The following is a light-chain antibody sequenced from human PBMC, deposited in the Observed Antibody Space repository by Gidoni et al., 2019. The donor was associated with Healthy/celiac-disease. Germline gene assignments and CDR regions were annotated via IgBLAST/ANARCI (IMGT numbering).Light chain of an antibody. J-gene: IGKJ2*01. CDR1: QDISNY. CDR3: QQYDNLPPYT. Sequence: DIQMTQSPSSLSASVGDRVTITCQARQDISNYLNWYQQKSGKDPKLLIYDASNLEPGVPSMFSGSGSGTDFTFTISSLQPEEIATYYCQQYDNLPPYTFGQGTKLEIK. CDR2: DAS. V-gene: IGKV1-33*01.